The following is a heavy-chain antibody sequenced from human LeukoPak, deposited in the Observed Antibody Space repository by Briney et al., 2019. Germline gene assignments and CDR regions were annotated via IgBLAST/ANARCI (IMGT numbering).Heavy chain of an antibody. CDR1: GFTFSAYS. Sequence: GGSLRLSCATSGFTFSAYSMNWVRQAPGKGLEWVSSISGSSIYINYADSVKGRFTISSDNAKNSLYLQMNSLRAEDTAVYYCVRDLYRIVVVPHYFDYWGQGTLVTVSS. V-gene: IGHV3-21*01. CDR3: VRDLYRIVVVPHYFDY. J-gene: IGHJ4*02. D-gene: IGHD3-22*01. CDR2: ISGSSIYI.